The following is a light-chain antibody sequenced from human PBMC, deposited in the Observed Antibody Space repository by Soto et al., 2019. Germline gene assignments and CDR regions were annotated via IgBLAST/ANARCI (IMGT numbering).Light chain of an antibody. V-gene: IGKV3-11*01. Sequence: EIVLTQSPATLSLSPGDRATLSCRASQTVSSYLAWYQQKPGQAPRLLIYDASSRATGIPARFSGSGCGTDCALPITSLEPEDFAVYYCQQRSDWPSTFGGGAKVEIK. J-gene: IGKJ4*01. CDR3: QQRSDWPST. CDR2: DAS. CDR1: QTVSSY.